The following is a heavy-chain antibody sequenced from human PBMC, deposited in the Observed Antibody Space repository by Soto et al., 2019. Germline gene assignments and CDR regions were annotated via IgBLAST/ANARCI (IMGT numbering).Heavy chain of an antibody. CDR3: AKDPPDCSGGSCYFIQH. V-gene: IGHV3-23*01. CDR1: GFTFSSYA. Sequence: EVQLLESGGGLVQPGGSLRLSCAASGFTFSSYAMSWVRQAPGKGLEWVSAISGSGGSTYYADSVKGRFTISRDNSKNRLYLQMNSLRAEDTAVYYCAKDPPDCSGGSCYFIQHWGQGTLVTVSS. J-gene: IGHJ1*01. D-gene: IGHD2-15*01. CDR2: ISGSGGST.